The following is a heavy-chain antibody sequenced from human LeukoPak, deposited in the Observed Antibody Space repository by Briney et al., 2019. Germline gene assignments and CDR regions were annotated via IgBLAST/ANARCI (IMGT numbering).Heavy chain of an antibody. D-gene: IGHD3-10*01. V-gene: IGHV3-9*01. Sequence: GGSLRLSCAASGFTFERYAMYWVRQAPGKGLEWVSGISWSGGLIAYADSAKGRFTISRDNGKNSLYLQMNSLRADDTAFYYCAAHFYGSESSFADYWGQGTLVTVSS. CDR3: AAHFYGSESSFADY. CDR2: ISWSGGLI. J-gene: IGHJ4*02. CDR1: GFTFERYA.